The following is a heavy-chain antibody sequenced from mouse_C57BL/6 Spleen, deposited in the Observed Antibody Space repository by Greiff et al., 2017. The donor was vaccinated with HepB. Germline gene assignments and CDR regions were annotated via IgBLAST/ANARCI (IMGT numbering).Heavy chain of an antibody. Sequence: QVQLKQPGAELVKPGASVKVSCKASGYTFTSYWMHWVKQRPGQGLEWIGRIHPSDSDTNYNQKFKGKATLTVDKSSSTAYMQLSSLTSENSAVYYCAIPLRPSAYAMDYWGQGTSVTVSS. CDR2: IHPSDSDT. V-gene: IGHV1-74*01. CDR1: GYTFTSYW. J-gene: IGHJ4*01. D-gene: IGHD3-2*02. CDR3: AIPLRPSAYAMDY.